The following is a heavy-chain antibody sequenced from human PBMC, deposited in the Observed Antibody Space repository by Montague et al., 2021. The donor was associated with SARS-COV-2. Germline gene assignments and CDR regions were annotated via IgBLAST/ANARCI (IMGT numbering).Heavy chain of an antibody. CDR3: ARGDIVVVPAALGSAFYYYYYMDV. CDR1: GGSFSGYY. Sequence: SETLSLTCAVSGGSFSGYYWSWIRQPPGKGLEWIGEIYNSGSTNYNQSLTSRVTISVDMSKYKFSLKLSSVTATDTAVYYCARGDIVVVPAALGSAFYYYYYMDVWGKGTTVTVSS. D-gene: IGHD2-2*01. CDR2: IYNSGST. V-gene: IGHV4-34*01. J-gene: IGHJ6*03.